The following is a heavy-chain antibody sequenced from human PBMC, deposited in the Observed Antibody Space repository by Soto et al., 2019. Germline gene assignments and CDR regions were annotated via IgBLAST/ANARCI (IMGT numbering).Heavy chain of an antibody. D-gene: IGHD1-1*01. J-gene: IGHJ4*02. CDR3: ARDASPKANFLDY. Sequence: SQTLSLTCAITGDSVSSNSAGWSWVRQSPSRGLEWLGRTYYRSKWYYEYAVSVRGRITINPDTSKNQYSLQLNSVTPEDTAVYYCARDASPKANFLDYWGQGTLVTVSS. CDR1: GDSVSSNSAG. CDR2: TYYRSKWYY. V-gene: IGHV6-1*01.